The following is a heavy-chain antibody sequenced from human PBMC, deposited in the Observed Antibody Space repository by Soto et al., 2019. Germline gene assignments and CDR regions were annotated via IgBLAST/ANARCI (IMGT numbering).Heavy chain of an antibody. CDR2: IYVSGAT. J-gene: IGHJ4*02. D-gene: IGHD3-3*01. Sequence: QLQLQESGPGLVKPSETLSLTCTVSGDSISSTTYYWGWIRQPPGKGLEWIGSIYVSGATYYNPSLKRRVTISVDMSKNQFALKVSSVTAADTTVYYCARHAGRTFGVVLNRFDHWGQGTLVTASS. V-gene: IGHV4-39*01. CDR1: GDSISSTTYY. CDR3: ARHAGRTFGVVLNRFDH.